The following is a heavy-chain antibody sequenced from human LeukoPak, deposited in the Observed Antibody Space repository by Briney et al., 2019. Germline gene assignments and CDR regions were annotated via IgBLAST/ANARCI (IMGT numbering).Heavy chain of an antibody. V-gene: IGHV3-74*01. J-gene: IGHJ5*02. D-gene: IGHD2/OR15-2a*01. CDR3: ARIPETNIYFLGH. CDR1: GSTISIYS. Sequence: PGGSLRLSCAVSGSTISIYSMHWVRQAPGKGLLWLSRINGYGSNTDYADSVKGRFTVSRDNAKNTLYLQMNSLRDEDTAVYYLARIPETNIYFLGHWRQGTLVTVSS. CDR2: INGYGSNT.